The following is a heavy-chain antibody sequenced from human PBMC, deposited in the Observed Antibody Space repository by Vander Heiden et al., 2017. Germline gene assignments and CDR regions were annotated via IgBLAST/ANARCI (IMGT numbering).Heavy chain of an antibody. D-gene: IGHD4-17*01. Sequence: QVQLVESGGGVVQPGRSLRLSCAASGFTFSSYGMHWVRQAPGKGLEWVAVIWYDGSNKYYADSVKGRFTISRDNSKNTLYLQMNSLRAEDTAVYYCASLAVTTPSDYYYGMDVWGQGTTVTVSS. J-gene: IGHJ6*02. V-gene: IGHV3-33*01. CDR1: GFTFSSYG. CDR3: ASLAVTTPSDYYYGMDV. CDR2: IWYDGSNK.